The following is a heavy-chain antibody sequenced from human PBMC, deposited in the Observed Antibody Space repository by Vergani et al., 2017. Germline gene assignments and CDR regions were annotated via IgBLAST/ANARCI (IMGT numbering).Heavy chain of an antibody. J-gene: IGHJ4*02. CDR1: GFIFKNYA. CDR3: AKSGQRIRNIGGIIKQSHRLSYLDS. D-gene: IGHD3-3*01. V-gene: IGHV3-23*01. Sequence: EVHLLESGGDLVQPGGSLRLSCAAAGFIFKNYAMTWVRQAPGKGLEWVASMSDDSDITMYAESVKGRFTISRDNSKNTVYLHIRSLRDEDTALYYCAKSGQRIRNIGGIIKQSHRLSYLDSWGRGTMVTVSS. CDR2: MSDDSDIT.